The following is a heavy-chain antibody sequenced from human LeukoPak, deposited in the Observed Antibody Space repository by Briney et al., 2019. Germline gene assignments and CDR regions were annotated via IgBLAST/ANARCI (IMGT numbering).Heavy chain of an antibody. Sequence: GASVKVSCKASGYTFTSYDINWVRQATGQGLEWMGWMNPNSGNTGYAQKFQGRVTMTRNTSISTAYMELSSLRSEDTAVYYCARGVYHDSSGYHTPKDFQHWGQGTLVTVSS. CDR2: MNPNSGNT. V-gene: IGHV1-8*01. D-gene: IGHD3-22*01. CDR3: ARGVYHDSSGYHTPKDFQH. CDR1: GYTFTSYD. J-gene: IGHJ1*01.